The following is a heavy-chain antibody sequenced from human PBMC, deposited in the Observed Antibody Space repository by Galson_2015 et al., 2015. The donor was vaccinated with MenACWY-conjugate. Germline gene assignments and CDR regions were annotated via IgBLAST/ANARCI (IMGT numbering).Heavy chain of an antibody. CDR2: ISSSGAST. CDR3: AKDPTSPYDSSGYYLDY. Sequence: SLRLSCAASGFTFRSYAMSWVRQAPGKGLEWVSVISSSGASTFYADSVKGRFTISRDNSTNMLYLQMSSLRVEDTAVYYCAKDPTSPYDSSGYYLDYWGQGTLATVSS. D-gene: IGHD3-22*01. V-gene: IGHV3-23*01. CDR1: GFTFRSYA. J-gene: IGHJ4*02.